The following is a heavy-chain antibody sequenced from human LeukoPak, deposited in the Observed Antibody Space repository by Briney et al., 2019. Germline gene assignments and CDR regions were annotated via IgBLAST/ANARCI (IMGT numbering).Heavy chain of an antibody. D-gene: IGHD4-17*01. CDR2: IYSDGSKT. CDR3: ASAYGDYLDH. V-gene: IGHV3-30*03. Sequence: GGSLRLSCAASGFTISRHGMHWVRQAPGKGLEWVAVIYSDGSKTFYVDSVKGRFAISRDNSKNTLSLQMNSLRAEDTAVYYCASAYGDYLDHWGQGTLVTVSP. J-gene: IGHJ4*02. CDR1: GFTISRHG.